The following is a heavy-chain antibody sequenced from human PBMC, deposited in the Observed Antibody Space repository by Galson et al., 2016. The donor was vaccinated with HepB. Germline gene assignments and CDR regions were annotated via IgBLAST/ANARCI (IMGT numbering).Heavy chain of an antibody. CDR2: ISSRAGAI. CDR3: ARDLVDTSVGEYFYYYGLDV. CDR1: GFTFSDYY. D-gene: IGHD5-18*01. V-gene: IGHV3-11*01. Sequence: SLRLSCAASGFTFSDYYMSWIRQAPGKGLEWVSSISSRAGAIYYADFVQGRFTISRDNAKTSVYLQMNSLGADDPAVYYCARDLVDTSVGEYFYYYGLDVWGQGTTVTVAS. J-gene: IGHJ6*02.